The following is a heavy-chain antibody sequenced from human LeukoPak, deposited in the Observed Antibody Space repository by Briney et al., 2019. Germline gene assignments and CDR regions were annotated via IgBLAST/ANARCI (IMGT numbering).Heavy chain of an antibody. J-gene: IGHJ4*02. CDR2: LFHSGTP. Sequence: SETLSLTCTVSGGSISSYYGSWIRQPPGKGLEWIGYLFHSGTPRYNPSLKSRVTISADTSKNQFFLTLNSTTAADTAVYYCARRRGWKQQLVYFDYWGQGTLATVSS. D-gene: IGHD6-13*01. CDR1: GGSISSYY. CDR3: ARRRGWKQQLVYFDY. V-gene: IGHV4-59*08.